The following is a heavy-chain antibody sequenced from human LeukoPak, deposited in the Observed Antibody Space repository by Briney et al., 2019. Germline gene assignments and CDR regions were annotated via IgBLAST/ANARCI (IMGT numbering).Heavy chain of an antibody. CDR1: SGSFSGYY. D-gene: IGHD5-18*01. Sequence: PSETLSLTCAVYSGSFSGYYCSWIRQPPGKGLEWIGEINHSGSTNYNPSLKSRVTISVDTSKNQFSLKLSSVTAADTAVYYCAIFNRDTAMVYSDYWGQGTLVTVSS. CDR2: INHSGST. J-gene: IGHJ4*02. V-gene: IGHV4-34*01. CDR3: AIFNRDTAMVYSDY.